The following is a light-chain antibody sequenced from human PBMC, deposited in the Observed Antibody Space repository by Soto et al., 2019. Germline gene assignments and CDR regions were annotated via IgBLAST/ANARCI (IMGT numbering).Light chain of an antibody. V-gene: IGKV1-27*01. CDR3: QKYNSAPPT. CDR1: QGISNY. J-gene: IGKJ1*01. Sequence: DIQMTQSPSSLSASVGDRVTITCWASQGISNYLAWYQQKPGKVPKLLIYAASTLQSGVPSRFSGSGSGTDFTLTISSLQPEDVATNYCQKYNSAPPTFGQGTKVEIK. CDR2: AAS.